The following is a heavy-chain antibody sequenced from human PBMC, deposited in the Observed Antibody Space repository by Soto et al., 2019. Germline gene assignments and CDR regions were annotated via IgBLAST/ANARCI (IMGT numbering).Heavy chain of an antibody. Sequence: ASVKVACKASGYTFTSYAMHWVRQAPGQRLEWMGWINAGNGNTKYSQKFQGRVTITRDTSASTAYMELSSLRCEDTAVYYCARDFNCGGDCYSVHYYYYGMGVWGQGTTVTVAS. CDR3: ARDFNCGGDCYSVHYYYYGMGV. V-gene: IGHV1-3*01. J-gene: IGHJ6*02. CDR1: GYTFTSYA. D-gene: IGHD2-21*02. CDR2: INAGNGNT.